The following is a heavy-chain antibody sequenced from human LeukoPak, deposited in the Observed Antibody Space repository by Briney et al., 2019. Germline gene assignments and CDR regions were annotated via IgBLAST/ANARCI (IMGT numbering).Heavy chain of an antibody. D-gene: IGHD4-17*01. CDR3: ARDHGDYSGKDY. J-gene: IGHJ4*02. CDR1: GFIFSSYG. CDR2: TWYDGSNK. Sequence: PGGSLRLSCAASGFIFSSYGMHWVRQAPGKGLEWAAVTWYDGSNKYYADAVKGRFTISRDNSKNTLYLQMNSLRAEDTAVYFCARDHGDYSGKDYWGQGTLVTVSS. V-gene: IGHV3-33*01.